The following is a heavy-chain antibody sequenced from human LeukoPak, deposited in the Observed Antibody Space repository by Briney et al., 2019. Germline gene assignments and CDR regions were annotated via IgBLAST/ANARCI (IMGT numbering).Heavy chain of an antibody. CDR2: ITISGHTK. J-gene: IGHJ5*02. CDR1: GFDLSTYE. Sequence: GGSLRLSCAASGFDLSTYEMNWVRQAPGEGLEWIADITISGHTKNYADSVKGRFTISRDNDRTSLYLQMNSLRVEDTGVYYCARGDPHADLWGQGTLVTVSS. V-gene: IGHV3-48*03. CDR3: ARGDPHADL.